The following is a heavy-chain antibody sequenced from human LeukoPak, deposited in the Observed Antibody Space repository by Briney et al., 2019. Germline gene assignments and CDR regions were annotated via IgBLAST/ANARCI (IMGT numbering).Heavy chain of an antibody. Sequence: PGGSLRLSCAASGFTFTRYWMAWDRQAPGRGLEWVANIKQDGSEQYHVDSVRGRFTMSRDNARNSLYLQMDSLRAEDTAVYYCARVSRSGYYGEYWGQGTPVTVSS. V-gene: IGHV3-7*01. D-gene: IGHD3-3*01. CDR2: IKQDGSEQ. J-gene: IGHJ4*02. CDR3: ARVSRSGYYGEY. CDR1: GFTFTRYW.